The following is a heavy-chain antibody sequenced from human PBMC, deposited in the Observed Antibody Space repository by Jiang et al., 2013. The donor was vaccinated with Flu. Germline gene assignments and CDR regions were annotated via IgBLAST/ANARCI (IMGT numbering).Heavy chain of an antibody. D-gene: IGHD6-13*01. CDR1: GFTFSDYY. Sequence: VQLLESGGGLVKPGGSLRLSCAASGFTFSDYYMSWIRQAPGRGLEWVSYISSSGGTISYADSVKGRFTVSRDSAKNSLSLQMNSLRAEDTAVYYCARVGIITAAGVSDYWGQATLVTSPQ. J-gene: IGHJ4*02. V-gene: IGHV3-11*01. CDR2: ISSSGGTI. CDR3: ARVGIITAAGVSDY.